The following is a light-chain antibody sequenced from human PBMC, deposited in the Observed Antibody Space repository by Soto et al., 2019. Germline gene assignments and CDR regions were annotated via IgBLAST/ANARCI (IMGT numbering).Light chain of an antibody. CDR2: GAS. CDR1: QRVSIY. CDR3: QQYNYWPLT. Sequence: EIGMTQSPAILSVSPGERVTLSCRANQRVSIYLAWYQQRPGQAPRPLIYGASTRATGIPARFSASGSGTEFTLTIHALQSEDFAVYYCQQYNYWPLTFGGGKRVDI. V-gene: IGKV3-15*01. J-gene: IGKJ4*01.